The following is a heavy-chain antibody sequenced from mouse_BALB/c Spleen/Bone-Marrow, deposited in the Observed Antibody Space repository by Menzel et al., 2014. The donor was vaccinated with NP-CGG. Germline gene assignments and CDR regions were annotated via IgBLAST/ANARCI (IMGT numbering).Heavy chain of an antibody. CDR2: INPYNGAT. D-gene: IGHD2-14*01. V-gene: IGHV1-31*01. Sequence: EVQLVEPGPELVKPGASVKISCKASGYSFTGYYMHWVKQSHVKSLEWIGSINPYNGATSYNQNFKVKASLTVDKSSSTAYMELHSLTSEDSAVYYCAENYKYGGALDYWGQGTSVTVFS. CDR3: AENYKYGGALDY. CDR1: GYSFTGYY. J-gene: IGHJ4*01.